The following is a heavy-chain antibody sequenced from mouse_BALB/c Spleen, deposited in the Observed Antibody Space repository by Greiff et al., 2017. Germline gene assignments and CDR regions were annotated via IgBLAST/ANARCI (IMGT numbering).Heavy chain of an antibody. J-gene: IGHJ3*01. CDR3: ARTPLLRLWFAY. V-gene: IGHV1-7*01. CDR2: INPSTGYT. Sequence: VHLVESGAELAKPGASVKMSCKASGYTFTSYWMHWVKQRPGQGLEWIGYINPSTGYTEYNQKFKDKATLTADKSSSTAYMQLSSLTSEDSAVYYCARTPLLRLWFAYWGQGTLVTVSA. CDR1: GYTFTSYW. D-gene: IGHD1-2*01.